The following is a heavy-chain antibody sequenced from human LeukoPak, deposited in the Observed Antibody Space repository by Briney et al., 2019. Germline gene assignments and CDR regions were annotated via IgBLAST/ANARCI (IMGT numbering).Heavy chain of an antibody. CDR1: TDSRTTYY. CDR2: IYHSGST. V-gene: IGHV4-59*01. CDR3: VRLRWELLAPYFDH. Sequence: PSETLSLTCSVSTDSRTTYYWTWIRHSPGTGLEWIGHIYHSGSTDYNPSLKSRATISIDMSKKQFSLKLTSVTAADTAVYYCVRLRWELLAPYFDHWGQGSLVIVSS. J-gene: IGHJ4*02. D-gene: IGHD1-26*01.